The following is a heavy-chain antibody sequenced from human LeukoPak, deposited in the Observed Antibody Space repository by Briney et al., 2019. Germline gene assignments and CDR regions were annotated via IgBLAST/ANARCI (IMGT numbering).Heavy chain of an antibody. CDR1: LFTLRRYW. D-gene: IGHD2-2*01. V-gene: IGHV3-74*01. J-gene: IGHJ6*02. CDR3: ARDDVVTAAMTLGEPTYYYDGMNV. CDR2: INPEGGST. Sequence: GWALRLSRAASLFTLRRYWLNGVRHAPGRGLVWVSRINPEGGSTSYAESVKGRFTISRDNAKNTLFLQMNSLRAEDTAVYYCARDDVVTAAMTLGEPTYYYDGMNVWGPGTTVIVS.